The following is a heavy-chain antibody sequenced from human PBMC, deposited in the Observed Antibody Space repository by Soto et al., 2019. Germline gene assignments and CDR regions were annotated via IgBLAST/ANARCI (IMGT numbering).Heavy chain of an antibody. D-gene: IGHD1-20*01. J-gene: IGHJ4*02. CDR3: ARDRYMDTTLIDY. Sequence: QVQLVESGGGVVQPGRSLRLSCAASGFTFNTYAMHWVRQAPGKGLEWVAVISYDGSNKYYADSVKGRFTISRDNSKNMLYLKMNSLRVEDTAVYYCARDRYMDTTLIDYWGQGTLVTVSS. CDR2: ISYDGSNK. CDR1: GFTFNTYA. V-gene: IGHV3-30-3*01.